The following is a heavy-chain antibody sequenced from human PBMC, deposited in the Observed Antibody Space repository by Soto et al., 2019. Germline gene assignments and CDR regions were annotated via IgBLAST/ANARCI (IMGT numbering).Heavy chain of an antibody. CDR1: GGSISSGGYY. J-gene: IGHJ5*02. V-gene: IGHV4-61*08. D-gene: IGHD5-12*01. CDR3: ARQRSVVVTPRWFDP. CDR2: IYYSGST. Sequence: SSETLSLTCTVSGGSISSGGYYWSWIRQPPGKGLEWIGYIYYSGSTNYNPSLKSRVTISVDTSKNQFSLKLSSVTAADTAVYYCARQRSVVVTPRWFDPWGQGTLVTVS.